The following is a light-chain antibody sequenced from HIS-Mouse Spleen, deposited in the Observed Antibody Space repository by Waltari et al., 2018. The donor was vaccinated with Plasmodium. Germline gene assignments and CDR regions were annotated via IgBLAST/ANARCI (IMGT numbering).Light chain of an antibody. Sequence: AIRLTQSPSSFSASTGARVTITCRASKGISSYLAWYQQKPGKAPKLLIYAASTLQSGVPSRFSGSGSGTDFTLTISCLQSEDFATYYCQQYYSYPYTFGQGTKLEIK. CDR1: KGISSY. CDR2: AAS. CDR3: QQYYSYPYT. V-gene: IGKV1-8*01. J-gene: IGKJ2*01.